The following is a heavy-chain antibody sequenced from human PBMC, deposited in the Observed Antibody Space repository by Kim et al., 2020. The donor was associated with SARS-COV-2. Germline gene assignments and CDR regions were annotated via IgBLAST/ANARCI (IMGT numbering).Heavy chain of an antibody. V-gene: IGHV3-64*02. D-gene: IGHD2-21*01. CDR1: GFTFSIYS. Sequence: GGSLRLSCAASGFTFSIYSMHWVRQAPGKGLEYVSAISGNGGRIYYADSVKDRFTISRDNSKNSVYLQMGSLRPEDMAVYYCARIGDLGTYDYWGQGAL. J-gene: IGHJ4*02. CDR2: ISGNGGRI. CDR3: ARIGDLGTYDY.